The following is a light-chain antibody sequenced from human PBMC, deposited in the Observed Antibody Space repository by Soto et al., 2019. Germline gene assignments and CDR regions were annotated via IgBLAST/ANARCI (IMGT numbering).Light chain of an antibody. Sequence: DIQMTQSPSTLSASVGDRVTITCRASQSISSWLAWYQQKPGKAPKLLIYKASSLNSGVPSRFSGSGSGTEFTLTIDSLQPDDFATYHCQQYDNYLYTFGQGTKVDIK. V-gene: IGKV1-5*03. CDR2: KAS. CDR1: QSISSW. CDR3: QQYDNYLYT. J-gene: IGKJ2*01.